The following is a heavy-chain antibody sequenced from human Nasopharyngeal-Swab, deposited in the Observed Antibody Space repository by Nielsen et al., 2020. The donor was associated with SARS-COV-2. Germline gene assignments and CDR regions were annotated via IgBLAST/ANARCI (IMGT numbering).Heavy chain of an antibody. CDR1: GFTFSSYA. D-gene: IGHD2-15*01. Sequence: SCAASGFTFSSYAMHWVRQAPGKGLEWVAVISYDGSNKYYADSVKGRFTISRDNSKTTLYLQMNSLRAEDTAVYYCARSDIVVVVADIGAFLNWGQGTLVTVSS. V-gene: IGHV3-30-3*01. J-gene: IGHJ4*02. CDR2: ISYDGSNK. CDR3: ARSDIVVVVADIGAFLN.